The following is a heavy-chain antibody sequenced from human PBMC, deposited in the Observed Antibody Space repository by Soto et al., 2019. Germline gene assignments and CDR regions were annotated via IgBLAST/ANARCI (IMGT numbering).Heavy chain of an antibody. Sequence: GASVKVSCKASGYTFTSYGISWVRQAPGQGLEWMGWISAYNGNTNYAQKLQGRVTMTTDTSTSTAYMELRSLSSDDTAVYYCARDLKRITMIVVVNTGLFDYWGQGTLVTVSS. CDR3: ARDLKRITMIVVVNTGLFDY. CDR2: ISAYNGNT. D-gene: IGHD3-22*01. J-gene: IGHJ4*02. V-gene: IGHV1-18*01. CDR1: GYTFTSYG.